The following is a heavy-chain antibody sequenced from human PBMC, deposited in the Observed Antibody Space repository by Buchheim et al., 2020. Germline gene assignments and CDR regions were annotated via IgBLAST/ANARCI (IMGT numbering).Heavy chain of an antibody. D-gene: IGHD6-13*01. CDR3: AKYSSSWEGFDY. J-gene: IGHJ4*02. CDR1: GFTFSSYS. CDR2: ISSSSSTI. V-gene: IGHV3-48*02. Sequence: EVQLVESGGGLVQPGGSLRLSCAASGFTFSSYSMNWVRQAPGKGLEWVSYISSSSSTIYYADSVKGRFTISRDNAKNSLYLQMNRLRDEDTAVYYCAKYSSSWEGFDYWGQGTL.